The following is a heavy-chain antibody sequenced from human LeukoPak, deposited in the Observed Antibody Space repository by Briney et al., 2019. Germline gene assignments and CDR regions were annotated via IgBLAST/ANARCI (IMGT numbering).Heavy chain of an antibody. CDR3: ALLGGVAVAVPGFDY. CDR2: ISTSSRTI. Sequence: GGSLRLSCAASGFTFSGYSMNWVRQAPGKGLEWVSYISTSSRTIYYADSVQGRFTISRDNAKNSLYLQMNSLRDEDTAVYYCALLGGVAVAVPGFDYWGQGTLVTVSS. CDR1: GFTFSGYS. V-gene: IGHV3-48*02. D-gene: IGHD6-19*01. J-gene: IGHJ4*02.